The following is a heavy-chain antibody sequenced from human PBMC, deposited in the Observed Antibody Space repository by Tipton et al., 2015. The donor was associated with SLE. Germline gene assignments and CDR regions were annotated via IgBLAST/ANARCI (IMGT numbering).Heavy chain of an antibody. D-gene: IGHD2-15*01. CDR1: GFIFSSYA. CDR3: ARDMAETYYYYYMDV. Sequence: SLRLSCAASGFIFSSYAMSWVRQAPGKGLEWVSIIYSGDSSTDYADSVKGRFTISRDNSKNTLYLQMNSPRAEDTAIYFCARDMAETYYYYYMDVWGKGTTVTVSS. J-gene: IGHJ6*03. V-gene: IGHV3-23*03. CDR2: IYSGDSST.